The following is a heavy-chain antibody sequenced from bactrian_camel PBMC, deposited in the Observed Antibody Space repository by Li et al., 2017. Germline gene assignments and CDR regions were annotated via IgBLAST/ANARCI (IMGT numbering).Heavy chain of an antibody. D-gene: IGHD5*01. J-gene: IGHJ4*01. V-gene: IGHV3S40*01. CDR1: GYSYSTRC. Sequence: VQLVESGGGSVQAGGSLRLSCAASGYSYSTRCMGWFRQAPGKEREGVATIYSSTGSTYYADSVKGRFTMSQDNAQTTVYLQMNSLTSEDTALYYCARGFNGANPKGQGTQVTVS. CDR2: IYSSTGST.